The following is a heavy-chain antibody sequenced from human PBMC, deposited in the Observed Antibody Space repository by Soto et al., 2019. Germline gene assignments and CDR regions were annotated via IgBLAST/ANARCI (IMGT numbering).Heavy chain of an antibody. D-gene: IGHD3-10*01. CDR3: ARAYYGSGSYYSFDS. CDR1: SGSISTYY. V-gene: IGHV4-59*01. J-gene: IGHJ4*02. CDR2: IYYSGTT. Sequence: QVHLQESGPGLVKPSETLSLTRTVSSGSISTYYWSWIRQPPGKGLEWIGYIYYSGTTNYNPSLKSRVTLSADTSKNQFSLKLNSVTAADTAVYYCARAYYGSGSYYSFDSWGQGTLVTVSS.